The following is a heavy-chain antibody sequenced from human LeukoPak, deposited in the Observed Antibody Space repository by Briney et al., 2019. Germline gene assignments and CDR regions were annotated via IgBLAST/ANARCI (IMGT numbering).Heavy chain of an antibody. CDR3: ARELPREVTLDY. Sequence: GGSLRLSCAASGFIFISYGMQWVRQAPGKGLVWVSRINNGGSDMSYADSVKGRFTISRDNAKNTLYLQMKSLRAEDTAVYYCARELPREVTLDYWGQGTPVTVSS. V-gene: IGHV3-74*01. CDR1: GFIFISYG. J-gene: IGHJ4*01. CDR2: INNGGSDM. D-gene: IGHD2-21*02.